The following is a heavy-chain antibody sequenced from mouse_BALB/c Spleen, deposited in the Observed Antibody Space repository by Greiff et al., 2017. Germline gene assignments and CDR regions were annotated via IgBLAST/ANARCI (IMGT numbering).Heavy chain of an antibody. V-gene: IGHV2-9*02. D-gene: IGHD1-1*01. CDR3: AREGATVNKEGFAY. CDR1: GFSLTSYG. CDR2: IWAGGST. Sequence: VKLVESGPGLVAPSQSLSITCTVSGFSLTSYGVHWVRQPPGKGLELLGVIWAGGSTNYNSALMSRLSISKDNSKSQVFLKMNSLQTDDTAMYYCAREGATVNKEGFAYWGQGTLVTVSA. J-gene: IGHJ3*01.